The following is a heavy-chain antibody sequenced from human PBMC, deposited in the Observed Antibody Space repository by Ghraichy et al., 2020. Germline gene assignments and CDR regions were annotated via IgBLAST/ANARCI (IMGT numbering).Heavy chain of an antibody. Sequence: GGSLRLSCAASGFTFSSYGMHWVRQAPGKGLEWVAVIWYDGSNKYYADSVKGRFTISRDNSKNTLYLQMNSLRAEDTAVYYCARESGGILTPLFLWGQGTLVTVSS. D-gene: IGHD2-21*01. V-gene: IGHV3-33*08. CDR3: ARESGGILTPLFL. CDR1: GFTFSSYG. CDR2: IWYDGSNK. J-gene: IGHJ4*02.